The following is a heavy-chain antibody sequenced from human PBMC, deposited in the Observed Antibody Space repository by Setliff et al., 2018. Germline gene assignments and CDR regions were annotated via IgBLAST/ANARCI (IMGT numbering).Heavy chain of an antibody. Sequence: GGSLRLSCAASGFTFRGFATHWVRQAPGKGLEWVAFMRHDESDIYYTNSVKGRFTVSRDNSKNTLYLQMNILRPEDTALYYCVRDSSADYYDNDYFKYWGQGALVTVSS. CDR2: MRHDESDI. CDR3: VRDSSADYYDNDYFKY. J-gene: IGHJ1*01. CDR1: GFTFRGFA. V-gene: IGHV3-30*02. D-gene: IGHD2-21*02.